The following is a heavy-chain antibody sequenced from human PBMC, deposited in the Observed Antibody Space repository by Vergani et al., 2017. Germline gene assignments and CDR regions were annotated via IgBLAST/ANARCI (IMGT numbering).Heavy chain of an antibody. D-gene: IGHD2-15*01. J-gene: IGHJ6*03. Sequence: QVQLVESGGGLVKPGGSLRLSCVASGFTFSDYYMTWIRQAPGKGLEWVSYNSSSGNTIYYADSVKGRFTISRDNAKNSLYLQMNSLRAGDKAVYYCARESSEGYCSGGSCWEYYYYYYMDVWGKGTTVTVSS. CDR1: GFTFSDYY. CDR3: ARESSEGYCSGGSCWEYYYYYYMDV. CDR2: NSSSGNTI. V-gene: IGHV3-11*01.